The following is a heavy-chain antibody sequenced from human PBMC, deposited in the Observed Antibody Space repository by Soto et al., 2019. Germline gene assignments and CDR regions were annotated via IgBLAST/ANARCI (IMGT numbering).Heavy chain of an antibody. D-gene: IGHD3-10*01. CDR2: IYYTGST. J-gene: IGHJ4*02. V-gene: IGHV4-59*08. Sequence: SETLSLTCTVSGGSISSYYWSWIRQPPGKGLEWIGYIYYTGSTNYNPSLKSRVTISVDTSKDQLSLKLSSVTAADTAVYYCARHSGIRGSGSSKYYFDYWGQGTLVTVSS. CDR1: GGSISSYY. CDR3: ARHSGIRGSGSSKYYFDY.